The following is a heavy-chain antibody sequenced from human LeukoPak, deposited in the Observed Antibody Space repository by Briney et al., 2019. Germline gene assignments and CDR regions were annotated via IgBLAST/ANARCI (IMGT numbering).Heavy chain of an antibody. CDR2: IRYDGSNK. J-gene: IGHJ4*02. D-gene: IGHD3-10*01. CDR1: GFTFSSYG. V-gene: IGHV3-30*02. CDR3: AKGGVTMVRGVNTPPDY. Sequence: PGGSLRLSCAASGFTFSSYGMHWVRQAPGKGLEWVAFIRYDGSNKYYADSVKGRFTISRDNSKNTLYLQMNGLRAEDTAVYYCAKGGVTMVRGVNTPPDYWGQGTLVTVSS.